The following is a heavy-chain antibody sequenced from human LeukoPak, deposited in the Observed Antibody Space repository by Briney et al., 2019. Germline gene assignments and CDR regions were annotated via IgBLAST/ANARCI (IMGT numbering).Heavy chain of an antibody. CDR1: GFTFSSYA. D-gene: IGHD6-13*01. J-gene: IGHJ4*01. V-gene: IGHV3-30-3*01. CDR2: ISYDGSNK. CDR3: ARSIAAAVPIDY. Sequence: GGSLRLSCAASGFTFSSYAMHWVRQAPGKGLEWVAVISYDGSNKYYADSVKGRFTISRDNSKNTLYLQMNSLRAEDTAVYYCARSIAAAVPIDYWGHGTLVTVSS.